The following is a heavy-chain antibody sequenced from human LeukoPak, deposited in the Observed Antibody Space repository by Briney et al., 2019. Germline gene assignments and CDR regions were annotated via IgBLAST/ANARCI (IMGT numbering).Heavy chain of an antibody. V-gene: IGHV4-59*01. D-gene: IGHD1-1*01. CDR3: AREGGNWNAPGYYFDY. Sequence: PSETLSLTCTVSGGSISSYYWSWIRQPPGKGLEWIGYIYYSGSTNYNPSLKSRVTISVDTSKNQFSLKLSSVTAADTAVYYCAREGGNWNAPGYYFDYWGRGTLVTVSS. CDR2: IYYSGST. J-gene: IGHJ4*02. CDR1: GGSISSYY.